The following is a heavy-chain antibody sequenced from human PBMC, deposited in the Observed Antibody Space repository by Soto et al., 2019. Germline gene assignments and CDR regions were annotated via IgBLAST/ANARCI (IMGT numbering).Heavy chain of an antibody. J-gene: IGHJ5*02. CDR3: ARVDWVEPAAINDWFDP. D-gene: IGHD2-2*01. Sequence: QLQLQESGPGLVKPSETLSLTCTVSGGSISSSSYYWGWIRQPPGKGLEWIGSIYYSGSTYYNPSLKSRVTISVDTSKNQFSLKLSSVTAADTAVYYCARVDWVEPAAINDWFDPWGQGTLVTVSS. V-gene: IGHV4-39*01. CDR1: GGSISSSSYY. CDR2: IYYSGST.